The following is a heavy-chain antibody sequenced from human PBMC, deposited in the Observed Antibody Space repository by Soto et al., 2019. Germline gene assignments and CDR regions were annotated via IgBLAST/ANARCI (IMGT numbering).Heavy chain of an antibody. V-gene: IGHV1-46*01. J-gene: IGHJ4*02. CDR2: INPIGGST. CDR3: ALEKTGGATQLYYFDY. D-gene: IGHD1-26*01. CDR1: GYIFTSYY. Sequence: GASVKVSCKASGYIFTSYYLHWVRQAPGQGLEWVGIINPIGGSTRYAQKFQGRVTMTRDTSTSTVYMELSSLRSEDTAVYYCALEKTGGATQLYYFDYWGQGTLVTVSS.